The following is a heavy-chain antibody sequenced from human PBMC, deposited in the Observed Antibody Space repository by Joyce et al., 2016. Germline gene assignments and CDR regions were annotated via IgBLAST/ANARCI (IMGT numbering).Heavy chain of an antibody. CDR2: ISKDKTEI. CDR3: ARDVLTTVTKAYGY. D-gene: IGHD4-11*01. Sequence: EVQLVESGGGLVKPGESLRLSCTASGFIFSSYSMTWVRQAPGKGLEWVASISKDKTEIFHADSVKGRFTISRDNARNSLYLQMNSLRAEDTAVYYCARDVLTTVTKAYGYWGQGTLVAVSS. CDR1: GFIFSSYS. V-gene: IGHV3-21*01. J-gene: IGHJ4*02.